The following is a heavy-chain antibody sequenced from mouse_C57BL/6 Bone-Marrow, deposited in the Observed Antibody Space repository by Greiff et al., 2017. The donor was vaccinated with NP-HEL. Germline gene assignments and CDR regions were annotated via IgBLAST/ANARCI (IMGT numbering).Heavy chain of an antibody. V-gene: IGHV10-1*01. CDR1: GFSFNTYA. J-gene: IGHJ1*03. Sequence: EVQLQQSGGGLVQPKGSLKLSCAASGFSFNTYAMNWVRQAPGKGLEWVARIRSKSNNYATYYADSVKDRFTISRDDSESMLYLQMNNLKTEDTAMYYCVRSYWYFDVWGTGTTVTVSS. CDR2: IRSKSNNYAT. CDR3: VRSYWYFDV.